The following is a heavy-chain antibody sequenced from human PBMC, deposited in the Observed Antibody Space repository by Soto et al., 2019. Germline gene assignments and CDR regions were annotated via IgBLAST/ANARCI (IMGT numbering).Heavy chain of an antibody. D-gene: IGHD3-3*01. CDR3: ARRREGVADY. V-gene: IGHV4-34*01. CDR2: INHSGST. J-gene: IGHJ4*02. CDR1: GGSFSGYY. Sequence: PSETLSLTCAVYGGSFSGYYWSWIRQPPGKGLEGIGEINHSGSTNYNPSLKSRVTISVDTSKNQFSLKLSSVTAADTAMYYCARRREGVADYWGQGTLVTVSS.